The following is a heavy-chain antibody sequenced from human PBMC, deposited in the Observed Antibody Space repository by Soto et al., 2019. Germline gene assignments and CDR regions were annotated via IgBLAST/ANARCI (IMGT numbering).Heavy chain of an antibody. CDR3: VKVGDSSSFYYYGMDV. CDR1: GFTFSSYA. CDR2: ISGSGGST. D-gene: IGHD6-6*01. V-gene: IGHV3-23*01. Sequence: GGSLRLSCAASGFTFSSYAMSWVRQAPGKGLEWVSAISGSGGSTYYADSVKGRFTISRDNSKNTLYLQMNSLRAEDTAVYYCVKVGDSSSFYYYGMDVWGQGTTVTVSS. J-gene: IGHJ6*02.